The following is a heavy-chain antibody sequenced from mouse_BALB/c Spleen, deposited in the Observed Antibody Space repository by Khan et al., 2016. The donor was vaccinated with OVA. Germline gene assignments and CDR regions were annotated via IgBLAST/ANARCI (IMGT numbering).Heavy chain of an antibody. CDR3: ARTRGYYGGGYFDY. V-gene: IGHV5-9-3*01. Sequence: EVELVESGGGFVKPGGSLKLSCAASGFTFSNYGLSWVRQTPEKSLEWVATISSGGSFTYYPDSVKGRFTISRDNAENTLYLQMSSLTSDDTAIYYCARTRGYYGGGYFDYWGQGTTRTVSS. CDR1: GFTFSNYG. D-gene: IGHD1-1*02. J-gene: IGHJ2*01. CDR2: ISSGGSFT.